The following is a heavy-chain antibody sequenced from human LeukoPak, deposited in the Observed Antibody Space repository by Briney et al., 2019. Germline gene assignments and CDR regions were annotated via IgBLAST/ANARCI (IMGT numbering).Heavy chain of an antibody. J-gene: IGHJ6*03. CDR1: GFTFSNAW. D-gene: IGHD5-18*01. CDR2: VKSKTDGGTT. CDR3: ARPRYTGGMDV. V-gene: IGHV3-15*01. Sequence: GGSLRLSCAASGFTFSNAWMSWVRQAPGKGLGWVGRVKSKTDGGTTDYAAPVKGRFTISRDDSKNTLYLQMNSLKTEDTAMYYCARPRYTGGMDVWGKGTTVTVSS.